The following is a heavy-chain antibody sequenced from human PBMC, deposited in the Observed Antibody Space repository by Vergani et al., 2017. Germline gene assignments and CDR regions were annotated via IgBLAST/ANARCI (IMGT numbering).Heavy chain of an antibody. CDR2: ISSSSSYI. D-gene: IGHD6-19*01. V-gene: IGHV3-21*01. CDR1: GFTFSSYS. J-gene: IGHJ4*02. Sequence: EVQLVESGGGLVQPGRSLRLSCAASGFTFSSYSMNWVRQAPGKGLEWVSSISSSSSYIYYADSVKGRFTISRDNAKNSLYLQMNSLRAEDTAVYYCARDIPGIAVAGGTGSEHIDYWGQGTLVTVSS. CDR3: ARDIPGIAVAGGTGSEHIDY.